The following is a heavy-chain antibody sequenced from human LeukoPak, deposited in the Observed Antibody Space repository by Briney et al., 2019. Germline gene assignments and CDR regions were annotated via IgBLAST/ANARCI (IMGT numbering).Heavy chain of an antibody. CDR3: ARVCCYFDSGSSPNWFDP. V-gene: IGHV4-4*07. CDR1: GGSISSYY. Sequence: PSETLSLTCTVSGGSISSYYWSWIRQPAGKGLEWIGRIYTSGSTNYNPSLKSRVTMSVDTSKNQFSPRLTSVTAADTAVYYCARVCCYFDSGSSPNWFDPWGQGTLVTVAS. CDR2: IYTSGST. J-gene: IGHJ5*02. D-gene: IGHD3-10*01.